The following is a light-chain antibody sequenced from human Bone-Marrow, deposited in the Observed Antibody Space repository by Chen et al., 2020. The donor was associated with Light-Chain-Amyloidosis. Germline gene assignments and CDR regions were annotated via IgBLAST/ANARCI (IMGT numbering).Light chain of an antibody. CDR3: QQYGTSPLT. CDR2: GSY. V-gene: IGKV3-20*01. Sequence: EIVLTQSPGTLSLSPGEGANLSCRDSQTISSNYVTWYQQRFGQAPRPLIYGSYSRATGIPDMITGSGSETDFPLTTNRREPEDFAMYYCQQYGTSPLTFGGGTKVEIK. J-gene: IGKJ4*01. CDR1: QTISSNY.